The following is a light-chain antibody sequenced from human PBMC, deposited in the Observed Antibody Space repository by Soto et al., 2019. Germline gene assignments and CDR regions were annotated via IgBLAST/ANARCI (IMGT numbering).Light chain of an antibody. Sequence: QSALTQPASVSGSPGQSITISCTGTSSDVGGYNYVSWYQQHPGKAPKLMIYEVSNRPSGVSNRFSGSKSGNTASLTISGLQAEDEADYYCASYTSRSTSVIFGRGTK. J-gene: IGLJ2*01. V-gene: IGLV2-14*01. CDR3: ASYTSRSTSVI. CDR2: EVS. CDR1: SSDVGGYNY.